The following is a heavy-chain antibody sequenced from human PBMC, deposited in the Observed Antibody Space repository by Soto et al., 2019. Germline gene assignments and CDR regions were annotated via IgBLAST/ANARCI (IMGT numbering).Heavy chain of an antibody. CDR2: MHTSGST. CDR1: GGSIRGYY. D-gene: IGHD2-2*01. J-gene: IGHJ4*02. CDR3: VRASMPKAHYDS. Sequence: QMQLQESGPGLVKPSETLSLTSTVSGGSIRGYYWSWIRQSAGMGLEWIGRMHTSGSTNYNPSLKSRVTFSVDMSKNQISLKLTSVTAADTALYYCVRASMPKAHYDSWGQGTLVTVSS. V-gene: IGHV4-4*07.